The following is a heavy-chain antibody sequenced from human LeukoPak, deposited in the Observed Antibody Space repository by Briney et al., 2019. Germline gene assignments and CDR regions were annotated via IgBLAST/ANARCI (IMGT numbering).Heavy chain of an antibody. CDR2: IYYGGST. J-gene: IGHJ3*02. Sequence: SETLSLTCTVSGGSISRSSYYWGWIRQTPGKGPEWIGSIYYGGSTYYNPSLKSRVTISVDTSKNQFPLKLSSVTAADTAVYYCARHASRVGATRGHDAFDIWGQGTMVTVSS. D-gene: IGHD1-26*01. CDR3: ARHASRVGATRGHDAFDI. CDR1: GGSISRSSYY. V-gene: IGHV4-39*06.